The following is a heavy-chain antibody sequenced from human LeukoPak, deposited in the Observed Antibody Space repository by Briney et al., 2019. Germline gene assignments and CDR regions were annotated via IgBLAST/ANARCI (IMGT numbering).Heavy chain of an antibody. CDR1: GGTFSSYA. CDR3: ARVTHDSSGYYYWFDP. D-gene: IGHD3-22*01. Sequence: LVKVSCKASGGTFSSYAISWVRQAPGQGLEWTGGIIPIFGTANYAQKFQGRVTITTDESTSTAYMELSSLRSEDTAVYYCARVTHDSSGYYYWFDPWGQGTLVTVSS. V-gene: IGHV1-69*05. J-gene: IGHJ5*02. CDR2: IIPIFGTA.